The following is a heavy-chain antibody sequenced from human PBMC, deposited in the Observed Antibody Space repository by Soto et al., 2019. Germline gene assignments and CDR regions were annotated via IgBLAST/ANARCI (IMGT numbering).Heavy chain of an antibody. CDR3: ARERVAGDFDY. D-gene: IGHD6-19*01. CDR1: GYTFTSYG. J-gene: IGHJ4*02. Sequence: QVQLVQSGAEEKKPGASVKVSCKASGYTFTSYGLHWVRQAPGQRLEWMGWINAGNGNTKYSQKFQGRVTITRDTAASTAYMELSSLRSEDTAVYYCARERVAGDFDYWGQGTLVTVSS. V-gene: IGHV1-3*05. CDR2: INAGNGNT.